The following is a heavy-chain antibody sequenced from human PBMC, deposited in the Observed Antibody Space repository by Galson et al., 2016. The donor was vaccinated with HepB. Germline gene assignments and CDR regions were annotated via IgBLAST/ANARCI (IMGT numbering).Heavy chain of an antibody. CDR2: TEQDGSEE. D-gene: IGHD3-10*01. CDR1: GFTLSSYW. V-gene: IGHV3-7*05. CDR3: ARRRGSGSHDY. Sequence: SLRLSCAASGFTLSSYWMSWVRQAPGKGLEWVANTEQDGSEEYYVDSVKGRFTISRDNAKNSLYLQMNSLRAEDTAVYYCARRRGSGSHDYWGQGTLVTVSS. J-gene: IGHJ4*02.